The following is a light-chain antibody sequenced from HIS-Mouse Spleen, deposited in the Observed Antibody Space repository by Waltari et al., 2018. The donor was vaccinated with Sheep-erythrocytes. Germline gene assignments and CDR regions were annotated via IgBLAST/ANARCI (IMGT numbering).Light chain of an antibody. CDR2: DAS. J-gene: IGKJ4*01. CDR1: QRVSSY. V-gene: IGKV3-11*01. Sequence: IVLTQSPATLSLSPGERATLSCRASQRVSSYLAWYQQKPGQAPRLLIYDASNRATGIPARFSGSGSGTDFTLTISSLEPEDFAVYYCQQRSNFPLTFGGGTKVEIK. CDR3: QQRSNFPLT.